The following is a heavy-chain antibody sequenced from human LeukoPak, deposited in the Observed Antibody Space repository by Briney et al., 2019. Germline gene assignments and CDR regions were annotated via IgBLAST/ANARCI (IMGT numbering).Heavy chain of an antibody. CDR1: GFTLNNYE. J-gene: IGHJ6*02. V-gene: IGHV3-48*03. CDR3: ARDQGERRHYYYGMDV. CDR2: INSGGETR. Sequence: GGSLRLSCAASGFTLNNYEMNWVRQAPGKGLEWVSYINSGGETRYYADSVKGRFTIPRDNADNSLSLQMNSLRAEDTAVYYCARDQGERRHYYYGMDVWGQGTTVTVSS. D-gene: IGHD1-1*01.